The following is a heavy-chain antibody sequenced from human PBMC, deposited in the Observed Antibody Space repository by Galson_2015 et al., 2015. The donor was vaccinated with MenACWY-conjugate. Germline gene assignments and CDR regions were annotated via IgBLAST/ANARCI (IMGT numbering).Heavy chain of an antibody. Sequence: SLRLSCAASGFTVSSNYMSWVRQAPGKGLEWVPVIYSGGSTYYADSVKGRFTISRDNSKNTLYLQMNSLRAEDTAVYYCASSQCGGDCYAEFDYWGQGTLVTVSS. J-gene: IGHJ4*02. V-gene: IGHV3-66*01. D-gene: IGHD2-21*02. CDR1: GFTVSSNY. CDR3: ASSQCGGDCYAEFDY. CDR2: IYSGGST.